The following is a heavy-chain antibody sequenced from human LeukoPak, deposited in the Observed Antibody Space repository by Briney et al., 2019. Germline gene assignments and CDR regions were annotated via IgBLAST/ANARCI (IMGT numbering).Heavy chain of an antibody. J-gene: IGHJ4*02. CDR2: ISGSGGST. D-gene: IGHD2-15*01. CDR3: ARVRVVVAATGLSDY. Sequence: GGSLRLSCAASGFTFSSYAMSWVRQAPGKGLEWVSAISGSGGSTYYADSVKGRFTISRDNAKNSLYLQMNSLRAEDTAVYYCARVRVVVAATGLSDYWGQGTLVTVSS. CDR1: GFTFSSYA. V-gene: IGHV3-23*01.